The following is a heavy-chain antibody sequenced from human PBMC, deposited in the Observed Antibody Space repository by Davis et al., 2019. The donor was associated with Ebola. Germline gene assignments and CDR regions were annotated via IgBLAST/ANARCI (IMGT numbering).Heavy chain of an antibody. CDR3: ASGYSSSWYNY. Sequence: SETLSLTCAVSGGSFSAYYWSWIRQPPGKGLEWIGEINHSGSTDYNPSLKSRVTISVDTSKNQFSLKLSSVTAADTAVYYCASGYSSSWYNYWGQGTLVTVSS. CDR2: INHSGST. CDR1: GGSFSAYY. V-gene: IGHV4-34*01. J-gene: IGHJ4*02. D-gene: IGHD6-13*01.